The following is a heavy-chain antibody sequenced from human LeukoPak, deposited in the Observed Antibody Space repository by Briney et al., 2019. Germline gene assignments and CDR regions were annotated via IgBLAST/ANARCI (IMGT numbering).Heavy chain of an antibody. V-gene: IGHV3-23*01. CDR1: GFTFSSYA. CDR3: ATQGAARLYYYYYMDV. J-gene: IGHJ6*03. Sequence: GGSLRLSCAASGFTFSSYAMSWVRQAPGKGLEWVSAISGSGGSTYYADSVKGRFTISRDNSKNTLYLQMNSLRAEDTAVYYCATQGAARLYYYYYMDVWGKGTTVTVSS. CDR2: ISGSGGST. D-gene: IGHD6-6*01.